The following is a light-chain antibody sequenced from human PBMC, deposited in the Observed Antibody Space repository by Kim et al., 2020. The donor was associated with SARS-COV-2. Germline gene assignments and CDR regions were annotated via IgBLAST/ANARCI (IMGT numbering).Light chain of an antibody. Sequence: GQAATVSFTGLSSYVGSYNRVSRYQQPPGTAPKLMISEVSNRPSGVPARFSGSKSGHTASLTITGLQAEDEADYYCSSYTTSSTWVFGGGTQLTVL. CDR3: SSYTTSSTWV. V-gene: IGLV2-18*02. CDR1: SSYVGSYNR. J-gene: IGLJ3*02. CDR2: EVS.